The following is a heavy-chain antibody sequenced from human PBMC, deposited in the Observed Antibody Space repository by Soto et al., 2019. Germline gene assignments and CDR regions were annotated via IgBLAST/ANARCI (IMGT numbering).Heavy chain of an antibody. CDR3: AKGKISTTTYTSFDS. V-gene: IGHV3-23*01. Sequence: GSLRLSCEASGFTFSRFAMSWVRQAPGKGLEWVSTFSGPGGDTYYADPVKGRFTISRDNFKSSLYLQMSNLRAEDTAIYYCAKGKISTTTYTSFDSWGQGTLVTVS. D-gene: IGHD1-26*01. CDR2: FSGPGGDT. J-gene: IGHJ5*01. CDR1: GFTFSRFA.